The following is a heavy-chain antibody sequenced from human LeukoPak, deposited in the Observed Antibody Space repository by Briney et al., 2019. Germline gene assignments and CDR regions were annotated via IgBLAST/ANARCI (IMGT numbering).Heavy chain of an antibody. V-gene: IGHV3-33*06. CDR2: VWYDGSNK. Sequence: GRSLRLSCAASGFTFSSYGMHWVRQAPGKGLEWVAVVWYDGSNKYYADSVKGRFTISRDNSKNTLYLQMNSLRAEDTAVYCCAKDLGGGYGIFDYWGQGTLVTVSS. CDR1: GFTFSSYG. CDR3: AKDLGGGYGIFDY. J-gene: IGHJ4*02. D-gene: IGHD5-12*01.